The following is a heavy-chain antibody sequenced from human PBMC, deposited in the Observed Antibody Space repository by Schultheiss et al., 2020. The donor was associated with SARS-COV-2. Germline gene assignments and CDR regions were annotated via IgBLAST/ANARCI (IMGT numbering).Heavy chain of an antibody. CDR2: IYYSGST. CDR3: ARISRSTSIDI. J-gene: IGHJ3*02. D-gene: IGHD6-6*01. CDR1: GGSISSYY. V-gene: IGHV4-59*12. Sequence: SETLSLTCTVSGGSISSYYWSWIRQPAGKGLEWIGYIYYSGSTNYNPSLKSRVTISVDKSKNQFSLKLSSVTAADTAVYYCARISRSTSIDIWGQGTMVTVSS.